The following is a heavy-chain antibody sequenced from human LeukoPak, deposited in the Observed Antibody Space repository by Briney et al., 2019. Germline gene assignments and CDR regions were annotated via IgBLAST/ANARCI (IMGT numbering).Heavy chain of an antibody. CDR3: AKDRAVRFGAFDY. V-gene: IGHV3-23*01. CDR2: ISGSGGST. J-gene: IGHJ4*02. D-gene: IGHD3-3*01. CDR1: GFTFSSYA. Sequence: GGSLRLSCAASGFTFSSYAMSWVRQAPGKGLEGVSAISGSGGSTYYADSVKGRFTISRDNSKTTLYLQMNSLRAEDTAVYYCAKDRAVRFGAFDYWGQGTLVTVSS.